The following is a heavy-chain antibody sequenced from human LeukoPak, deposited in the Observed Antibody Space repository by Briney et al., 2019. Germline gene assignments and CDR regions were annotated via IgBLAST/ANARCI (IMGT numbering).Heavy chain of an antibody. CDR3: AGYGVYPY. V-gene: IGHV3-69-1*01. Sequence: GGSLRLSCAASGFAVNTYDMHWVRRARGEGRQWIAYLCISGTICYPDFVRGRFAISRDRAKTSLYLQMNGLTVAATAIYYCAGYGVYPYWGQGTPVTVSS. CDR2: LCISGTI. CDR1: GFAVNTYD. D-gene: IGHD5/OR15-5a*01. J-gene: IGHJ4*02.